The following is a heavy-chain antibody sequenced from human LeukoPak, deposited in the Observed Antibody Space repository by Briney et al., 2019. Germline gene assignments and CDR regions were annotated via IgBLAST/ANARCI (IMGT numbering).Heavy chain of an antibody. CDR3: ARTSYDYVWGSYRFGAFDI. Sequence: SETLSLTCTVSGGSISSGSYCWSWIRQPAGKGLEWIGHIHISGSTNYNPSLKSRVTISVDTSKNQLSLKLSSVTAADTAVYYCARTSYDYVWGSYRFGAFDIWGQGTMVTVSS. CDR1: GGSISSGSYC. CDR2: IHISGST. J-gene: IGHJ3*02. V-gene: IGHV4-61*10. D-gene: IGHD3-16*02.